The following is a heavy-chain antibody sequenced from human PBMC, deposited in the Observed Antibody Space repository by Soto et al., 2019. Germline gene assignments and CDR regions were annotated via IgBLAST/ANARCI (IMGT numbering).Heavy chain of an antibody. V-gene: IGHV3-23*01. D-gene: IGHD4-17*01. CDR3: AKDLGRGYNDYGDYLPFPPSYFDY. J-gene: IGHJ4*02. Sequence: HPGGSLRLSCAASGFTFSSYAMSWVRQAPGKGLEWVSAISGSGGSTYYADSVKGRFTISRDNSKNTLYLQMNSLRAEDTAVYYSAKDLGRGYNDYGDYLPFPPSYFDYWGQGTLVTVSS. CDR1: GFTFSSYA. CDR2: ISGSGGST.